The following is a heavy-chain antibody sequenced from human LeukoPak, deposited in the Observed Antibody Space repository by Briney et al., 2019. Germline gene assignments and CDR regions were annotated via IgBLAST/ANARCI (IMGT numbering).Heavy chain of an antibody. D-gene: IGHD2-2*01. CDR1: GFTFSSYA. Sequence: GGSLRLSCAASGFTFSSYAMSWVRQAPGKGLEWVSRITSDGSSTSYAGSVKGRFTISRDNAKNTLYLQMNSLRAEDTAVYYCARGLVPADYYFDSWGQGTLVTVSS. CDR3: ARGLVPADYYFDS. V-gene: IGHV3-74*01. CDR2: ITSDGSST. J-gene: IGHJ4*02.